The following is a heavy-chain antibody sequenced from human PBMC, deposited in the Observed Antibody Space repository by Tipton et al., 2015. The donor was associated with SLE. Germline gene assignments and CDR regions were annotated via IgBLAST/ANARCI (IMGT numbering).Heavy chain of an antibody. V-gene: IGHV4-34*01. CDR3: ARERDGYKGFYYYMDV. CDR2: ITVSGNT. CDR1: GGSVSGYF. J-gene: IGHJ6*03. D-gene: IGHD5-24*01. Sequence: TLSLTCAIYGGSVSGYFWSWIRQPPGKGLEWIGEITVSGNTNYNPSLKSRVTISEDTSKNQFSLKLSSVTAADTAVYYCARERDGYKGFYYYMDVWGKGTTVTVSS.